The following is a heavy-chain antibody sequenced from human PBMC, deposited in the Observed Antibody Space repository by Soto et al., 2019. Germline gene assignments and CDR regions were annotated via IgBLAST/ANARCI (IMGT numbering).Heavy chain of an antibody. J-gene: IGHJ3*02. D-gene: IGHD4-17*01. CDR3: ASGAQMTTDAFDI. CDR1: GFTFSSYG. Sequence: QVQLVESGGGVVQPGRSLRLSCAASGFTFSSYGMHWVRQAPGKGLEWVAVIWYDGSNKYYAVSVKGRFTISRDNSKNTLYLQMNSLRAEDTAVYYCASGAQMTTDAFDIWGQGTMVTVSS. CDR2: IWYDGSNK. V-gene: IGHV3-33*01.